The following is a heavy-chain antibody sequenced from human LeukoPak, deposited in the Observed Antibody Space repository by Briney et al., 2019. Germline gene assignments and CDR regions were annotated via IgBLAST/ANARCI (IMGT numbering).Heavy chain of an antibody. Sequence: PGGSLRLSCAASGFTFSTYSMNWVRQAPGKGLEWVSFISISSTYIYYADSVRGRFTISRDDAKNSLYLQMNSLRAEDTAVYYCARDGVGATSYYYYMDVWGKGTTVTVSS. CDR3: ARDGVGATSYYYYMDV. CDR2: ISISSTYI. V-gene: IGHV3-21*01. D-gene: IGHD1-26*01. J-gene: IGHJ6*03. CDR1: GFTFSTYS.